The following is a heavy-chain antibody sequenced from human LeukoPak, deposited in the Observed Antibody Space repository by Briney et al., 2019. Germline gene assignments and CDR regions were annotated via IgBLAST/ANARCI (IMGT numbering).Heavy chain of an antibody. CDR3: AKEGPFAGRYYFDY. V-gene: IGHV3-30*18. J-gene: IGHJ4*02. CDR2: ISYDGGNK. CDR1: GFTFSSNG. D-gene: IGHD1-26*01. Sequence: PGRSLRLSCAASGFTFSSNGMHWVRQAPGKGLEWVAVISYDGGNKYYADSVKGRFTISRDNSKNTLYLQMNSLRDEDTAVYYCAKEGPFAGRYYFDYWGPGTLVTVSS.